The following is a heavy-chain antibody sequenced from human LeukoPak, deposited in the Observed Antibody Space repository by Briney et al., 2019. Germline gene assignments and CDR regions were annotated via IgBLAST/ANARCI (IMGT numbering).Heavy chain of an antibody. D-gene: IGHD6-13*01. J-gene: IGHJ6*03. CDR3: ARVTSSSWYIGYYYYYMDV. Sequence: ASVKVSCKVSGYTLTELSMHWVRQAPGKGLEWMGGFDPEDGETIYAQKFQGRVTMTEDTSTDTAYMELSSLRSEDTAVYYCARVTSSSWYIGYYYYYMDVWGKGTTVTVSS. CDR2: FDPEDGET. V-gene: IGHV1-24*01. CDR1: GYTLTELS.